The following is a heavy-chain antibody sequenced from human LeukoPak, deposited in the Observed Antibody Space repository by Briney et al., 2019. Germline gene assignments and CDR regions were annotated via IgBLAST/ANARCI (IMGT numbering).Heavy chain of an antibody. V-gene: IGHV1-3*01. CDR3: ARESWLQSEYYFDY. CDR1: GYTFTSYA. CDR2: INAGNGNT. J-gene: IGHJ4*02. D-gene: IGHD5-24*01. Sequence: ASVTVSCKASGYTFTSYAMHWVRQAPGQRLEWMGWINAGNGNTKYSQKFQGRVTITRDTSASTAYMELSSLRSEDTAVYYCARESWLQSEYYFDYWGQGTLVTVSS.